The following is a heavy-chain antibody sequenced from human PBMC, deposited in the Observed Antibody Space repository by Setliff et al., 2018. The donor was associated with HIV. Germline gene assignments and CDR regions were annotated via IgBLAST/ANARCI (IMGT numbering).Heavy chain of an antibody. J-gene: IGHJ6*03. CDR2: IIPIFGTT. CDR3: ARGRNYDSSGYGDYYYYMDV. V-gene: IGHV1-69*13. CDR1: GGTFSSYP. D-gene: IGHD3-22*01. Sequence: ASVKVSCKASGGTFSSYPISWVRQAPGRGLEWMGGIIPIFGTTHYAQKFQGRVTVTADESTSTAYMQLSSLRSDDTAVYYCARGRNYDSSGYGDYYYYMDVWCKVTTVTVSS.